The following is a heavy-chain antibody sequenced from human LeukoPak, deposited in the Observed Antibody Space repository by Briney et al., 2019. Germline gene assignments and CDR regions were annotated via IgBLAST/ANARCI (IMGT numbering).Heavy chain of an antibody. J-gene: IGHJ4*02. V-gene: IGHV1-18*01. CDR2: ISAYNGNT. Sequence: GASVKVSCKASGYTFTSYGISWVRQAPGQGLEWMGWISAYNGNTNYAQKFQGRVTITADKSTSTAYMELSSLRSEDTAVYYCARVRSERGYSYGLLDYWGQGTLVTVSS. D-gene: IGHD5-18*01. CDR1: GYTFTSYG. CDR3: ARVRSERGYSYGLLDY.